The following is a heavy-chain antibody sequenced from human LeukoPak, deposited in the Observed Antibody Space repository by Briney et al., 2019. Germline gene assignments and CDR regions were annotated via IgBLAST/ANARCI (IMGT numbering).Heavy chain of an antibody. V-gene: IGHV3-15*07. CDR2: IKNEHYGGTA. D-gene: IGHD1-26*01. Sequence: GGSLRLSCVGSGFSFISVWLNWVRQTPGKGLEWVGRIKNEHYGGTADYNEAIKGRFTISRDNSKNTLYLQMSSLRAEDTAVYYRVGARYFDYWGQGTLVTVSS. J-gene: IGHJ4*02. CDR3: VGARYFDY. CDR1: GFSFISVW.